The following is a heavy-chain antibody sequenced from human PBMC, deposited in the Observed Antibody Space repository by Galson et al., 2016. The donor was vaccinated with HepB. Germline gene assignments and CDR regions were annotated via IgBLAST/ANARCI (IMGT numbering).Heavy chain of an antibody. V-gene: IGHV3-53*01. J-gene: IGHJ3*01. CDR3: EAYSDPFDV. CDR2: LFSSGAS. CDR1: GFTVSGTY. D-gene: IGHD3-16*01. Sequence: SLRLSCAASGFTVSGTYMSWARQAPGKGLQWVSSLFSSGASFYTESLRGRFTVSRDTSTNPLYLQMNSLRADDSAIYYSEAYSDPFDVWGQGTVVTV.